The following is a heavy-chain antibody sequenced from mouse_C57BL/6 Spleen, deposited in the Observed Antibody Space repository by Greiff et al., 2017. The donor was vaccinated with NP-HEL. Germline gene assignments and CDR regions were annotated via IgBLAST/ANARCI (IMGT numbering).Heavy chain of an antibody. CDR2: IYPGDGDT. CDR1: GYAFSSYW. D-gene: IGHD1-1*01. CDR3: ASPLSYGSSYVLAY. J-gene: IGHJ3*01. Sequence: QVQLQQSGAELVKPGASVKISCKASGYAFSSYWMNWVKQRPGKGLEWIGQIYPGDGDTNYNGKFKGKATLTADKSSSTAYMQLSSLTSADSAVYFCASPLSYGSSYVLAYWGQGTLVTVSA. V-gene: IGHV1-80*01.